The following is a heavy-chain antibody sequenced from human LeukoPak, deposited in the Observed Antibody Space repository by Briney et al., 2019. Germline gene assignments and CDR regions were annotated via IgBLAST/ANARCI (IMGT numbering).Heavy chain of an antibody. CDR2: ISGSGGST. V-gene: IGHV3-23*01. CDR1: GFTFSSYA. Sequence: GGSLRLSCAASGFTFSSYAMSWVRQAPGNGLEWVSAISGSGGSTYYADSVKGRFTISRDNSKNTLYLQMNSLRAEDTAVYYCAKPIEQQLVFVLFDYWGQGTLVTVSS. D-gene: IGHD6-13*01. J-gene: IGHJ4*02. CDR3: AKPIEQQLVFVLFDY.